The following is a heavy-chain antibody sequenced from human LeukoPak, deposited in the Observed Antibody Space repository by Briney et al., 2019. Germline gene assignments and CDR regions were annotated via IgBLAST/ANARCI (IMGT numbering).Heavy chain of an antibody. D-gene: IGHD3-22*01. CDR3: ARPKSYDSSGYYSENWFDP. V-gene: IGHV4-39*01. CDR1: GGSISSSSYY. J-gene: IGHJ5*02. CDR2: IYYSGST. Sequence: PSETLSLTCTVSGGSISSSSYYWGWIRQPPGKGLEWIGSIYYSGSTYYNPSLNSRVTISVDTSKNQFSLKLSSVTAADTAVYYCARPKSYDSSGYYSENWFDPWGQGTLVTVSS.